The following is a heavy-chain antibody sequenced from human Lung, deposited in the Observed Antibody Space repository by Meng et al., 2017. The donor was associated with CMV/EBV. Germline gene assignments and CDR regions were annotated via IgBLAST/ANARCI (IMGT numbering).Heavy chain of an antibody. D-gene: IGHD3-16*01. CDR2: IYYSGST. V-gene: IGHV4-31*02. Sequence: SXTVSGGSIGSGGYYWSWIRQHPGKGLEWIGYIYYSGSTYYNPSLKSRVTISVDTSKNQFSLKLSSVTAADTAVYYCARGLKYYDYVWGTWGQGXLVTVSS. CDR3: ARGLKYYDYVWGT. CDR1: GGSIGSGGYY. J-gene: IGHJ5*02.